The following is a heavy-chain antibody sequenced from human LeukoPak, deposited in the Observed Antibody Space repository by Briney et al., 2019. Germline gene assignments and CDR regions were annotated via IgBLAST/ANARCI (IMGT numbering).Heavy chain of an antibody. CDR3: ARGGDPTGGTGPTGDY. CDR2: INPSGGST. J-gene: IGHJ4*02. D-gene: IGHD4-17*01. Sequence: ASVKVSCKASGYTFTSYYMHWVRQAPGQGLEWMGIINPSGGSTSYAQKFQGRVTITADKSTSTAYMELSSLRSEDTAVYYCARGGDPTGGTGPTGDYWGQGTLVTVSS. V-gene: IGHV1-46*01. CDR1: GYTFTSYY.